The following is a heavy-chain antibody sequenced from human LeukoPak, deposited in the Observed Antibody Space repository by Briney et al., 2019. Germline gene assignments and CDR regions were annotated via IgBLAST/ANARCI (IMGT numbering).Heavy chain of an antibody. CDR2: ISDRGTYI. V-gene: IGHV3-21*01. J-gene: IGHJ4*02. Sequence: GGSLRLSCAVSGLTFKNYAMTWVRQAPGKGLEWVSSISDRGTYIYYADSVKGRFTISRDNAKNSLYLQMNSLRAEDTAVYYCANHLACGSTSCPPFDSWGQGTLVTVSS. CDR3: ANHLACGSTSCPPFDS. D-gene: IGHD2-2*01. CDR1: GLTFKNYA.